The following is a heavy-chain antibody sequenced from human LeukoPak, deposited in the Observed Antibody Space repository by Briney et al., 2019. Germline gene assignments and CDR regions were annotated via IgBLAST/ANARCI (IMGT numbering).Heavy chain of an antibody. Sequence: LETLSLTCTVSGGSISSYYWSWIRQPPGKGLEWIGYIHYSGSTNYSPSLRNRVTISVDTSKNQFSLRLSSMTAADTAVYFCARGFVDSSGWYDYFQHWGQGTLVTVSS. CDR1: GGSISSYY. J-gene: IGHJ1*01. D-gene: IGHD6-19*01. CDR2: IHYSGST. CDR3: ARGFVDSSGWYDYFQH. V-gene: IGHV4-59*01.